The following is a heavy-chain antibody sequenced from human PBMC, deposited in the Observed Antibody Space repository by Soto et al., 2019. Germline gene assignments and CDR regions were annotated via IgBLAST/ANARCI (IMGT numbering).Heavy chain of an antibody. J-gene: IGHJ4*02. CDR2: INPSGGST. D-gene: IGHD4-4*01. CDR1: VYTFTGYY. CDR3: ARGGSDDYSNYGLDY. Sequence: XSVKVSCKASVYTFTGYYMHWVRQAPGQGLEWMGIINPSGGSTSYAQKFQGRVTMTRDTSTSTVYMELSSLRSEDTAVYYCARGGSDDYSNYGLDYWGQGTLVTVSS. V-gene: IGHV1-46*01.